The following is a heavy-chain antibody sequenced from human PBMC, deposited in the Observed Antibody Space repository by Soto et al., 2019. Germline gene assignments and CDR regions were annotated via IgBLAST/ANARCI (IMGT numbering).Heavy chain of an antibody. V-gene: IGHV1-2*02. CDR3: ASTTDFYYYDSSGYRYNWFDP. CDR2: INPNSGGI. D-gene: IGHD3-22*01. CDR1: GYTFTGYY. Sequence: ASVKVSCKASGYTFTGYYMHWVRQAPGQGLEWMGWINPNSGGINYAQKFQGRVTMTRDTSISTAYMELSRLRSDDTAVYYCASTTDFYYYDSSGYRYNWFDPWGQGTLVTVSS. J-gene: IGHJ5*02.